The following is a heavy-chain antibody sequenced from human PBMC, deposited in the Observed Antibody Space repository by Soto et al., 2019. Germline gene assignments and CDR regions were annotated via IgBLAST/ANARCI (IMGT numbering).Heavy chain of an antibody. CDR2: IWYDGSNK. CDR1: GFTFSSYG. J-gene: IGHJ6*02. V-gene: IGHV3-33*01. D-gene: IGHD6-13*01. CDR3: VRGGAAAAYYYYGMDV. Sequence: QVQLVESGGGVVQPGRSLRLSCAASGFTFSSYGMHWVRQAPGKGLEWVAVIWYDGSNKYYADSVKGRFTISRDNSKNTLYLQMNSLRAEDTAVYYCVRGGAAAAYYYYGMDVWGQGTTVTVSS.